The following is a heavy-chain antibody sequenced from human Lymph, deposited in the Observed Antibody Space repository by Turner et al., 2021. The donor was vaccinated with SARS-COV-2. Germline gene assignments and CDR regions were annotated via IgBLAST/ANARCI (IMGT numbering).Heavy chain of an antibody. CDR2: INPNSGGT. V-gene: IGHV1-2*02. Sequence: QVQLVQSGAEVKKPGASVKVYCKASGYNFSGSYMHWVRQAPGQVLEWMGWINPNSGGTNYAQKFQGRVTMTRDTSISAAYMELSRLRSDDTAVYYCARDVERYNDFWSGYSGGYGMDVWGQGTTVTVSS. J-gene: IGHJ6*02. CDR1: GYNFSGSY. CDR3: ARDVERYNDFWSGYSGGYGMDV. D-gene: IGHD3-3*01.